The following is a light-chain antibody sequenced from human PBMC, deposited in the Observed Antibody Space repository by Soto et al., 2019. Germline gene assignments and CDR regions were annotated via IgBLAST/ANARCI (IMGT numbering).Light chain of an antibody. V-gene: IGKV3-15*01. CDR1: QSVNSN. Sequence: EIVVTQSPATLSVSPGERATLSCRASQSVNSNLAWYQQKPGQAPRLLIYGASTRATGIPARFSGSGSGTEFTLTISSLQSEDFASYYCQQYNKWPPITFGQGTRLEIK. CDR2: GAS. J-gene: IGKJ5*01. CDR3: QQYNKWPPIT.